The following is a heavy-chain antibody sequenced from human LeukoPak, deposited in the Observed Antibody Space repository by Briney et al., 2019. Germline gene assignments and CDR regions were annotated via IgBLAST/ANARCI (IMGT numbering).Heavy chain of an antibody. Sequence: GGSLRLSCAASGFTFSSYSMNWVRQAPGKGLEWVSYISSSSSTIYYADSVKGRFTISRDNAKNSLYLQMNSLRAEDTAVYYCARDQKVVVPAATPYYFDYWGQGTLVTVSS. CDR3: ARDQKVVVPAATPYYFDY. V-gene: IGHV3-48*01. CDR2: ISSSSSTI. D-gene: IGHD2-2*01. CDR1: GFTFSSYS. J-gene: IGHJ4*02.